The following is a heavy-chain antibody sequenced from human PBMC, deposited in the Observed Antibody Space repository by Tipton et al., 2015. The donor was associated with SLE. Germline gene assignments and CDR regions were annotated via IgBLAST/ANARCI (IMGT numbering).Heavy chain of an antibody. J-gene: IGHJ2*01. V-gene: IGHV4-38-2*02. CDR2: IYHSGST. Sequence: TLSLTCAVSGGSISSHYWSWIRQPPGKGLEWIGSIYHSGSTYYNPSLKSRVTISVDTSKNQFSLKLSSVTAADTAVYYCARDQVYTDYGDYERYFDLWGRGTLVTVSS. CDR1: GGSISSHY. D-gene: IGHD4-17*01. CDR3: ARDQVYTDYGDYERYFDL.